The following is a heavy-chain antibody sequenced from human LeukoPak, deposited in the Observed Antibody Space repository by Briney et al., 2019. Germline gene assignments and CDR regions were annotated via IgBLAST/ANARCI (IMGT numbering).Heavy chain of an antibody. CDR3: ARRSSGWPYGMDV. CDR1: GGSVSSGIYR. CDR2: IHYSGST. V-gene: IGHV4-61*01. Sequence: SETLSLTCTVSGGSVSSGIYRWSWLRRPPGKGLEWIAYIHYSGSTNYNPSLKSRVTISVDTSKNQFSLKMSSVTAADTAVYYCARRSSGWPYGMDVWGQGTTVTVSS. D-gene: IGHD6-19*01. J-gene: IGHJ6*02.